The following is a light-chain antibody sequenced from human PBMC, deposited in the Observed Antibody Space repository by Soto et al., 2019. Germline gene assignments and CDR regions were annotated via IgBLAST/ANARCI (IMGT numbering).Light chain of an antibody. CDR1: QSITNNY. V-gene: IGKV3-20*01. CDR3: QHYGSSPRT. CDR2: GAS. Sequence: EIVLTQSPGTLSFSPGERATLSCRASQSITNNYLAWYQQKAGQVPRLLLYGASTRPTGIPARFSGSGSGTDFTLTITRLEPDDFAVYYCQHYGSSPRTFGQGTKVDIK. J-gene: IGKJ1*01.